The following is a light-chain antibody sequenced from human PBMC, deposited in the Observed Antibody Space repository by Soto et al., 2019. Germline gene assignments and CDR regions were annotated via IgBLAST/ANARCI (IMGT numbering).Light chain of an antibody. J-gene: IGKJ2*01. CDR2: GAS. CDR1: QSVNNN. V-gene: IGKV3-15*01. CDR3: PQYNNLPPDT. Sequence: EIILTQSPASLSVSPGERATLSCRASQSVNNNLAWYQQKPGQAPRLLIYGASTRATGIPGRFRGSGSGTEFTLTITRLQSEDFAVYFCPQYNNLPPDTFGQGTKLEIK.